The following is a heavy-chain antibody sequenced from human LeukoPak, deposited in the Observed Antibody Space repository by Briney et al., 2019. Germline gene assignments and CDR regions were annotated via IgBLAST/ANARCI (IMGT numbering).Heavy chain of an antibody. J-gene: IGHJ6*04. V-gene: IGHV3-7*01. D-gene: IGHD3-10*02. CDR2: INQDEI. CDR3: AELGITMIGGV. Sequence: GGSLRLSCVASGFTFSSSWMSWVRQGPGKGLEWVASINQDEIHYVDAVRGRFTISRDNAKNSLYLQMNSLTAEDTAVYYCAELGITMIGGVWGKGTTVTISS. CDR1: GFTFSSSW.